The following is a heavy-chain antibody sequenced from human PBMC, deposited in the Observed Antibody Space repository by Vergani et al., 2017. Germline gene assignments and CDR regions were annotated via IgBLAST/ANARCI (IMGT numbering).Heavy chain of an antibody. J-gene: IGHJ4*02. V-gene: IGHV3-21*01. Sequence: EVKLVESGGGLVQRGGSLRLSCAASGFTFSSYSMNWVRQAPGKGLEWVSSISSSSSYIYYADSVKGRFTISRDNAKNSLYLQMNSLRAEDTAVYYCARASSWYTFGFDYWGQGTLVTVSS. D-gene: IGHD6-13*01. CDR2: ISSSSSYI. CDR1: GFTFSSYS. CDR3: ARASSWYTFGFDY.